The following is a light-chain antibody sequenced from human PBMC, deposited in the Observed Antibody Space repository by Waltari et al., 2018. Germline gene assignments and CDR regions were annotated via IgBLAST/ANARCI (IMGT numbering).Light chain of an antibody. V-gene: IGLV2-14*03. J-gene: IGLJ1*01. CDR3: ISYTSINTYV. CDR1: SSDVGGYNF. CDR2: DVS. Sequence: QSALTQPASVSGSPGQSITISCTGTSSDVGGYNFVSWYQQHPGRAPKLMISDVSNPPSGVSNRFSCSKSGNTASLTISGLQPEDEADYYCISYTSINTYVFGTGTKVTVL.